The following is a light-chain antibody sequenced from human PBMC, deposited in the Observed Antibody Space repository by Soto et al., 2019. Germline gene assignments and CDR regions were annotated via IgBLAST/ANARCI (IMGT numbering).Light chain of an antibody. J-gene: IGLJ3*02. Sequence: QSALTQPASVSGSPGQSITISCTGTNSDVGAYNFVSWYQQRPGKVPKLMIYEVSKRPSGVSNRFSGSKSGNTASLTISGLQAEDEADYYCNSYTTSSTWVFGGGTKSPS. CDR3: NSYTTSSTWV. CDR2: EVS. CDR1: NSDVGAYNF. V-gene: IGLV2-14*01.